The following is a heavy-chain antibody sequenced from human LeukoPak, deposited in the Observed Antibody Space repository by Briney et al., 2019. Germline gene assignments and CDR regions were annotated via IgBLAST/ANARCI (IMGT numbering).Heavy chain of an antibody. CDR2: ISTNGGST. D-gene: IGHD5-18*01. CDR1: GFTFSSYW. CDR3: ARGGGRNTTMVWAFDY. V-gene: IGHV3-64*02. Sequence: PGGSLRLSCAASGFTFSSYWMSWVRQAPGKGLEYVSGISTNGGSTYYADSVKGRFTISRDNSKNTLFLQMGSLRAEDMAVYYCARGGGRNTTMVWAFDYWGQGTLVTVSS. J-gene: IGHJ4*02.